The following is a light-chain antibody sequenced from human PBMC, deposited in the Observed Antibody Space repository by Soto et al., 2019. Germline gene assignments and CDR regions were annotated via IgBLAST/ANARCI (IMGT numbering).Light chain of an antibody. CDR2: GAF. V-gene: IGKV3-15*01. Sequence: EIVMTQSPATLSVSPGERATLSCRASQSVSSTLPWCQQKPGQAPRLLMYGAFTRPTGIPARFSGTGSETDFTLTINRLEPEDFAVYYCQQYENSPITFGQGTRLEI. J-gene: IGKJ5*01. CDR3: QQYENSPIT. CDR1: QSVSST.